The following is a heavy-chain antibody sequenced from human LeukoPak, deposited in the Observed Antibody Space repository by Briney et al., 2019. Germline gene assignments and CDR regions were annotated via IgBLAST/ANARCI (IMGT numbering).Heavy chain of an antibody. CDR3: ARDVRYCSSTSCFNFDY. CDR2: ISYDGSNK. V-gene: IGHV3-30*04. CDR1: GFTFSSYA. J-gene: IGHJ4*02. Sequence: PGASLRLSCAASGFTFSSYAMHWVRQAPGKGLEWVAVISYDGSNKYYADSVKGRFTISRDNSKNTLYLQMNSLRAEDTAVYYCARDVRYCSSTSCFNFDYWGQGTLVTVSS. D-gene: IGHD2-2*01.